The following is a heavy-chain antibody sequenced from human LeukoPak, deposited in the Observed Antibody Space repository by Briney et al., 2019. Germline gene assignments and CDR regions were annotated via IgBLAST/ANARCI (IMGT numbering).Heavy chain of an antibody. J-gene: IGHJ4*02. V-gene: IGHV4-30-2*01. CDR3: ARGGLRYYGDDY. D-gene: IGHD4-17*01. CDR1: GGSISSGGSS. Sequence: SQTLSLTCAVSGGSISSGGSSWSWIRQPPGKGLEWIGYIYHSGSTYYNPSLKSRVTISVDRSKNQFSLKLSYVTAADTAVYYCARGGLRYYGDDYWGQGTLVTVSS. CDR2: IYHSGST.